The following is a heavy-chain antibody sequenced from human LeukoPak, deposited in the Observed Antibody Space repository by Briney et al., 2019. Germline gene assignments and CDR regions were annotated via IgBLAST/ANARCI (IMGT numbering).Heavy chain of an antibody. Sequence: SETLSLTCAVYGGSFSGYYWSWIRQPPGKGLEWIGEINHSGSTNYNPSLKSRVTISVDMSKNQFSLKLSSVTAADTAVYYCVRCLGTTGPLDWGRGTLVTVSS. CDR3: VRCLGTTGPLD. J-gene: IGHJ4*02. V-gene: IGHV4-34*01. D-gene: IGHD1-14*01. CDR1: GGSFSGYY. CDR2: INHSGST.